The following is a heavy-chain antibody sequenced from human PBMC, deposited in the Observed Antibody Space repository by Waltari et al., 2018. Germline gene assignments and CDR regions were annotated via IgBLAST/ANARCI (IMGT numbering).Heavy chain of an antibody. D-gene: IGHD6-19*01. V-gene: IGHV3-7*01. CDR3: ARDAAVGDEYFDY. CDR2: IKQDGSEK. CDR1: GFTFSSFC. Sequence: EVQLVESGGGLVQPGGSLSSSGAASGFTFSSFCLSWFGQAPGKGMEWVANIKQDGSEKYYVDSVKGRFTISRDNAKNSLYLQMNSLRAEDTAVYYCARDAAVGDEYFDYWGQGTLVTVSS. J-gene: IGHJ4*02.